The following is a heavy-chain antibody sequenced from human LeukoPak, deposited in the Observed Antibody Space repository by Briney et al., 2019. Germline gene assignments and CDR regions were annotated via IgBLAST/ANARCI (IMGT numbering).Heavy chain of an antibody. D-gene: IGHD2-15*01. J-gene: IGHJ4*02. Sequence: GASVKVSCKASGYTFTGYYMHWVRQAPGQGLEWMGWINPNSGGTNYAQKFQGRVTMTRDTSISTAYMELSRLRSDDTAVYYCARGPPPNGYCSGGSCYRPFDYWGQGTLVTVSS. V-gene: IGHV1-2*02. CDR3: ARGPPPNGYCSGGSCYRPFDY. CDR1: GYTFTGYY. CDR2: INPNSGGT.